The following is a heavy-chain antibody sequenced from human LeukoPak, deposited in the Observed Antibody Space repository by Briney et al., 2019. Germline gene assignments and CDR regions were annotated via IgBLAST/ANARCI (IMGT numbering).Heavy chain of an antibody. CDR3: ARGGRARDYYYYYYMDV. CDR1: GCTFTSYG. Sequence: ASVKVSCKASGCTFTSYGISWVRQAPGQGLEWMGWISAYNGNTNYAQKLQGRVTTTTDTSTSAAYMELRSLRSDDTAVYYCARGGRARDYYYYYYMDVWGKGTTVTVSS. CDR2: ISAYNGNT. J-gene: IGHJ6*03. D-gene: IGHD3-16*01. V-gene: IGHV1-18*01.